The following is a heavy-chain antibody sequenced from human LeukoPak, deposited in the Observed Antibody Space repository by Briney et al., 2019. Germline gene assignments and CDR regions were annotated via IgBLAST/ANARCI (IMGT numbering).Heavy chain of an antibody. V-gene: IGHV3-21*01. Sequence: GGSLRLSCAASGFTFSSYGMHWVRQAPGKGLEWVSSISSSSSYIYYADSVKGRFTISRDNAKNSLYLQMNSLRAEDTAVYYCASGYSSSWYSGMDYYYYMDVWGKGTTVTISS. CDR3: ASGYSSSWYSGMDYYYYMDV. D-gene: IGHD6-13*01. J-gene: IGHJ6*03. CDR1: GFTFSSYG. CDR2: ISSSSSYI.